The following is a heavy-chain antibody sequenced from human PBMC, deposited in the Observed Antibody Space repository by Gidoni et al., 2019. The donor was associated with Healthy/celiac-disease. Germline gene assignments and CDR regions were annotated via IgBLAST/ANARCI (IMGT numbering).Heavy chain of an antibody. V-gene: IGHV4-38-2*02. Sequence: QVQLQESGPGLVKPSETLSLTCTVSGFSISSGYYWGWIRQPPGKGLEWIGNIYHSGSTYYNPSLKSRVTISVDTSKNYFFLKLSSVTAADTAVYYCARVPGSWIFDYWGQGTLVTVSS. CDR1: GFSISSGYY. CDR3: ARVPGSWIFDY. J-gene: IGHJ4*02. CDR2: IYHSGST. D-gene: IGHD6-13*01.